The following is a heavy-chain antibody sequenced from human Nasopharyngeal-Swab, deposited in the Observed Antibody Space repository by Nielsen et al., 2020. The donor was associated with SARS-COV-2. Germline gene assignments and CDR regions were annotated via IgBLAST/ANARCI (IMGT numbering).Heavy chain of an antibody. CDR3: VKDRIVATNLFDY. CDR1: GYSFRTYG. J-gene: IGHJ4*02. Sequence: GESLKISCVASGYSFRTYGMSWVRQVPGKGLEWVAVISYDGTNKFYPASVKGRFTISRDNFRNTLSLQMNSLRPEDTAVYFCVKDRIVATNLFDYWGQGTLVTVSS. D-gene: IGHD5-12*01. V-gene: IGHV3-30*18. CDR2: ISYDGTNK.